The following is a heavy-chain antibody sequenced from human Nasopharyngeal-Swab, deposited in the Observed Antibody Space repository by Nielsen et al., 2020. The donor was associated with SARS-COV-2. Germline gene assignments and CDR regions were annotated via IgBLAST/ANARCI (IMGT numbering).Heavy chain of an antibody. Sequence: GEYLKISCADSGFTFSSYAMSWVRQAPGKGLEWVSAISGSGGSTYYADSVKGRFTISRDNSKSTLYLQMNSLRAEDTAVYYCAKGPGYCSSTSCARKAYFDYWGQGTLVTVSS. CDR3: AKGPGYCSSTSCARKAYFDY. J-gene: IGHJ4*02. D-gene: IGHD2-2*03. V-gene: IGHV3-23*01. CDR1: GFTFSSYA. CDR2: ISGSGGST.